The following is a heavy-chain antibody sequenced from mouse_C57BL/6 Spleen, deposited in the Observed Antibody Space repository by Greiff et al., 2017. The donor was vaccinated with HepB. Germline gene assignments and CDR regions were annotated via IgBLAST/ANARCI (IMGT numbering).Heavy chain of an antibody. CDR3: ARLSYYYGSSYPLSMDY. V-gene: IGHV1-53*01. D-gene: IGHD1-1*01. CDR1: GYTFTSYW. J-gene: IGHJ4*01. CDR2: INPSNGGT. Sequence: QVQLQQPGTELVKPGASVKLSCKASGYTFTSYWMHWVKQRPGQGLEWIGNINPSNGGTNYNEKFKSKATLTVDKSSSTAYMQLSSLTSEDSAVYYCARLSYYYGSSYPLSMDYWGQGTSVTVSS.